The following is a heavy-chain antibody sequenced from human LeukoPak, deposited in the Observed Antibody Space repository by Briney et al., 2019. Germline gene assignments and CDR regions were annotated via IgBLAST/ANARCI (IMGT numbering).Heavy chain of an antibody. Sequence: KPSGTLSLTCAVSGASISSTNWWNRVRQPPGKGLEWIGEIYQSGSTNYIPSLKSRVTISVDTSKNQFSLRLTSVTAADTAVYYCARTSGNYRYYFDYWGQGTLVTVSS. CDR2: IYQSGST. D-gene: IGHD1-26*01. V-gene: IGHV4-4*02. J-gene: IGHJ4*02. CDR1: GASISSTNW. CDR3: ARTSGNYRYYFDY.